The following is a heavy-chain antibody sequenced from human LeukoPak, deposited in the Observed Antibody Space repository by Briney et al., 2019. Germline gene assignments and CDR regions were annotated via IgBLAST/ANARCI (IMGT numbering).Heavy chain of an antibody. D-gene: IGHD3-10*01. Sequence: GGSLRLSCAAPGFTFRNYDMHWVRQPPGKGLEWVAFIRYDGSTNYYAESVKGRFTISRDNSKNTMYLQIDSLRVEDTAVYYFAKAIARGADYWGQGTLVTVSS. CDR3: AKAIARGADY. J-gene: IGHJ4*02. CDR1: GFTFRNYD. CDR2: IRYDGSTN. V-gene: IGHV3-30*02.